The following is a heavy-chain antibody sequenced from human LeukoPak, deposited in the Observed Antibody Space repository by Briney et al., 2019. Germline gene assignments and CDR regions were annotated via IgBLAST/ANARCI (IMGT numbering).Heavy chain of an antibody. CDR1: GFTFSSYS. CDR2: IRDSGSLT. D-gene: IGHD6-19*01. V-gene: IGHV3-23*01. Sequence: GGSLRLSCAASGFTFSSYSMNWVRQAPGQGLEWVSVIRDSGSLTYYADSVKGRFTISRDNSKRTVFLQLNSLRAEDTAIYYCAKDARRTDGWYYFDYWGQGALVTVSS. CDR3: AKDARRTDGWYYFDY. J-gene: IGHJ4*02.